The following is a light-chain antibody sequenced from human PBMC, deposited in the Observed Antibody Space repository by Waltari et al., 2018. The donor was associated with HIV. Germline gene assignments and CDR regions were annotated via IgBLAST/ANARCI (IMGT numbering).Light chain of an antibody. J-gene: IGKJ4*01. Sequence: IVLTQSPATLSLSPGERATLSCRASQSVNRNLAWYQQKPGQAPRLLIYDASNRATGIPARFSGSGSGTDFTLTISSREPEDFAVYYCQQRSDWPPLTFGGGTKVEIK. CDR2: DAS. CDR3: QQRSDWPPLT. CDR1: QSVNRN. V-gene: IGKV3-11*01.